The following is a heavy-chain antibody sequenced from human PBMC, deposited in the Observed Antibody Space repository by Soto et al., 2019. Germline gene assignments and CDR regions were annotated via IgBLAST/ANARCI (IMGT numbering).Heavy chain of an antibody. D-gene: IGHD3-3*01. CDR2: ISYDGSNK. Sequence: GGSLRLSCAASGFTFSSYAMHWVRQAPGKGLEWVAVISYDGSNKYYADSVKGRFTISRDNSKNTLYLQMNSLRAEDTAVYYCARDPRFLEWLPKGDYFDYWGQGTLVTVSS. CDR1: GFTFSSYA. V-gene: IGHV3-30-3*01. CDR3: ARDPRFLEWLPKGDYFDY. J-gene: IGHJ4*02.